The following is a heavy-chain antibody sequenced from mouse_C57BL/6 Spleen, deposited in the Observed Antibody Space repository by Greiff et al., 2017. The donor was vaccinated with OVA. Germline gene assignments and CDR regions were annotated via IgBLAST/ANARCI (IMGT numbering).Heavy chain of an antibody. J-gene: IGHJ2*01. V-gene: IGHV1-64*01. Sequence: QVQLQQPGAELVKPGASVKLSCKASGYTFTSYWMHWVKQRPGQGLEWIGMIHPNSGSTNYNEKFTSKATLTVDKSSSTAYMQLSSLTSEDSAVYYCARDDGYYDYWGQGTTLTVSS. D-gene: IGHD2-3*01. CDR3: ARDDGYYDY. CDR1: GYTFTSYW. CDR2: IHPNSGST.